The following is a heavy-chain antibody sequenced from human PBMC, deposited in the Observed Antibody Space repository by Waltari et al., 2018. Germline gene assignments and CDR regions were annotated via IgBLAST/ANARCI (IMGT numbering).Heavy chain of an antibody. D-gene: IGHD2-2*01. J-gene: IGHJ4*02. CDR1: GYTFTSYY. CDR2: INPSGGST. Sequence: QVQLVQSGAEVKKPGASVKVSCKASGYTFTSYYMHWVRQAHGQGLEWMGIINPSGGSTSYAQKFQGRVTMTRDTSTSTVYMELSSLRSEDTAVYYCARSPDIVVVPAAEAGKFDYWGQGTLVTVSS. V-gene: IGHV1-46*01. CDR3: ARSPDIVVVPAAEAGKFDY.